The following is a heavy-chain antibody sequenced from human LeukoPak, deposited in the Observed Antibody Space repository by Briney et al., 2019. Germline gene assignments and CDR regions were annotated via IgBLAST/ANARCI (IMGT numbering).Heavy chain of an antibody. CDR3: ARGQAWDTAMAY. CDR2: MNPNSGNT. J-gene: IGHJ4*02. CDR1: GYTFTSYG. V-gene: IGHV1-8*02. Sequence: ASVKVSCKASGYTFTSYGINWVRQATGQGLEWMGWMNPNSGNTGYAQKFQGRVTMTRNTSISTAYMELSSLRSEDTAVYYCARGQAWDTAMAYWGQGTLVTVSS. D-gene: IGHD5-18*01.